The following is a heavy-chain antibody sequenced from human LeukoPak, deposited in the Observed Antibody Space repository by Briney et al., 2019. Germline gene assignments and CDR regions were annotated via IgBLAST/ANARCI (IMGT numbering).Heavy chain of an antibody. CDR1: GFTVSSNS. J-gene: IGHJ4*02. CDR2: ISGGGNT. D-gene: IGHD5-12*01. CDR3: AKIRLGGDCFDY. Sequence: PGGSLRLSCAASGFTVSSNSMTWVRQAPGKGLEWVSLISGGGNTYYADSVKGRFTISRDNSKNTVYVQMNSLRAEDTAVYYCAKIRLGGDCFDYWGQGTLVTVSS. V-gene: IGHV3-53*01.